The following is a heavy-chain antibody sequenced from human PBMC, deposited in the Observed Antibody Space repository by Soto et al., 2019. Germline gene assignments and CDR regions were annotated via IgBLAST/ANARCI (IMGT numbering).Heavy chain of an antibody. J-gene: IGHJ3*02. D-gene: IGHD2-8*01. CDR1: GYTLTELS. CDR3: ATRREYCTNGVCYVRDDPHGYDAFDI. CDR2: FDPEDGET. Sequence: ASVKVSCKVSGYTLTELSMHWVRQAPGKGLEWMGGFDPEDGETIYAQKFQGRVTMTEDTSTDTAYMELSSLRSEDTAVYYCATRREYCTNGVCYVRDDPHGYDAFDIWGQGTMVTVS. V-gene: IGHV1-24*01.